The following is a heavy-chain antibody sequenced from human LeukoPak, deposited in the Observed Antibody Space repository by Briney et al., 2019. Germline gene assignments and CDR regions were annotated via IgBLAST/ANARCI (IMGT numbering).Heavy chain of an antibody. V-gene: IGHV4-59*01. CDR3: ARVGGRWFDP. J-gene: IGHJ5*02. CDR2: IYYSGST. Sequence: TASETLSLTCTVPGGSISSYYWSWIRQPPGKGLEWIGYIYYSGSTNYNPSLKSRVTISVDTSKNQFSLKLSSVTAADTAVYYCARVGGRWFDPWGQGTLVTVSS. D-gene: IGHD3-16*01. CDR1: GGSISSYY.